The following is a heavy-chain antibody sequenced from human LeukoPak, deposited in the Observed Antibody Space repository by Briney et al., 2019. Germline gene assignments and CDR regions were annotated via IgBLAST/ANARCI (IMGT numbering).Heavy chain of an antibody. CDR2: ITSGGDYI. CDR3: ARDRARGYSYVGDY. Sequence: PGGSLRLSCAASGFTFNTFNMNWVRQAPGKGLEWVSSITSGGDYIYYADSVKGRFTTSRDNAKNSLSLQLNSLRVEDTAVYYCARDRARGYSYVGDYWGQGTLVTVSS. V-gene: IGHV3-21*01. J-gene: IGHJ4*02. CDR1: GFTFNTFN. D-gene: IGHD5-18*01.